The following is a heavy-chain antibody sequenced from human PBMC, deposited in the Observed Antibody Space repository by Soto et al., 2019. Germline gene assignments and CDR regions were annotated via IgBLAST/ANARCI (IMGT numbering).Heavy chain of an antibody. Sequence: SETLSLTCTVSGGSISGYYWSWIRQPPGEGLEYIGYIYYRGSTNYNPSLKSRVTMSVDTSRNQFSLKVNSVTAADTAVYYCARQQLLPFYYALDVWGQGTTVTVSS. J-gene: IGHJ6*02. CDR3: ARQQLLPFYYALDV. CDR1: GGSISGYY. D-gene: IGHD6-13*01. V-gene: IGHV4-59*01. CDR2: IYYRGST.